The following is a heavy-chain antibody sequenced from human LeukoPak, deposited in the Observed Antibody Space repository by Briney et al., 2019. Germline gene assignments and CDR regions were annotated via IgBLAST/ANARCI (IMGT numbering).Heavy chain of an antibody. CDR3: ARVSHPGYSSSWYGIDP. CDR1: GYTFTSYG. J-gene: IGHJ5*02. V-gene: IGHV1-18*01. D-gene: IGHD6-13*01. CDR2: ISAYNGNT. Sequence: GGSVKVSCKASGYTFTSYGISWVRQAPGQGLEWMGWISAYNGNTNYAQKLQGRVTMTTDTSTSTAYMELRSLRSDDTAVYYCARVSHPGYSSSWYGIDPWGQGTLVTVSS.